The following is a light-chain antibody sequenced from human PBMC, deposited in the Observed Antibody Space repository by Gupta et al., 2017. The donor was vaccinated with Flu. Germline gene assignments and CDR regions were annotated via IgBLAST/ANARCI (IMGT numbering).Light chain of an antibody. V-gene: IGKV1-39*01. CDR2: AAS. Sequence: DIQMRQSPSSLSASVGDRVTITCRSSQDIMTYVNWYQQKPGKAPKLLIHAASILQNGVPARFIGSGSETTFTLTITGLQSEDLGVFYCQQSYTTPHSFGQGTKLDLK. CDR3: QQSYTTPHS. J-gene: IGKJ2*01. CDR1: QDIMTY.